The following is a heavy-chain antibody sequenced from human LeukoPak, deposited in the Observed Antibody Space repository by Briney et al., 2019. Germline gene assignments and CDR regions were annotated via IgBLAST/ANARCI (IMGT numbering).Heavy chain of an antibody. Sequence: GRSLRLSCAASGFTFSSYAMHWVRQAPGKGLEWVAVISYDGSNKYYADSVKGRFTISRDNSKNTLYLQMNSLRAEDTAVYYCARDEMDSSGWLDYWGQGTLVTVSS. J-gene: IGHJ4*02. CDR1: GFTFSSYA. CDR2: ISYDGSNK. D-gene: IGHD6-19*01. CDR3: ARDEMDSSGWLDY. V-gene: IGHV3-30-3*01.